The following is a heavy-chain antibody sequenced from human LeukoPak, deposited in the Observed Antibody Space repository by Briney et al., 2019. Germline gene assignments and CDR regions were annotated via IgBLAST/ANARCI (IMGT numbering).Heavy chain of an antibody. CDR2: ISGSGGST. D-gene: IGHD5-24*01. V-gene: IGHV3-23*01. CDR3: AKDSPKFRWLAPTGDAFDI. J-gene: IGHJ3*02. Sequence: GGSLRISCAASGFTFSSYAMSWVRQAPGKGLEWVSAISGSGGSTYYADSVEGRFTISRDNSKNTLYLQMNSLRAEDTAVYYCAKDSPKFRWLAPTGDAFDIWGQGTMVTVSS. CDR1: GFTFSSYA.